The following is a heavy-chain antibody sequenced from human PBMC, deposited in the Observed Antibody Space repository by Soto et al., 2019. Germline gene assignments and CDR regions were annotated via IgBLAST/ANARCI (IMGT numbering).Heavy chain of an antibody. CDR1: GDSISRDGNY. V-gene: IGHV4-61*08. Sequence: SETLSLTCSVSGDSISRDGNYWSWIRQHPGKGLEWIGYIYYSGSTNYNPSLKSRVTISVDTSKNQFSLKLSSVTAADTAVYYCARRYYDIFGMYYYYMDVWGKGTTVTVSS. D-gene: IGHD3-9*01. CDR2: IYYSGST. J-gene: IGHJ6*03. CDR3: ARRYYDIFGMYYYYMDV.